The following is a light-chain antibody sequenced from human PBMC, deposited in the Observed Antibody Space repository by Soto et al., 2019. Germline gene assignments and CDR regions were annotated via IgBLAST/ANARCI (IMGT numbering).Light chain of an antibody. CDR2: WAS. J-gene: IGKJ2*01. V-gene: IGKV4-1*01. Sequence: DIVMTQSPDSLAVSLGERATINCKSSQSVLYSSNNRNYLAWYQQKPGQPPKLLIYWASTRESGVPDRFSGSRSETDFSLNITSVQAEDVAVYYCQQYYSTPYTFGQGSKLEIK. CDR3: QQYYSTPYT. CDR1: QSVLYSSNNRNY.